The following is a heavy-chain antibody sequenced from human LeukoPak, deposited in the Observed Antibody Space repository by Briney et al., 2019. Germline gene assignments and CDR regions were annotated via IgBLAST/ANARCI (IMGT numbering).Heavy chain of an antibody. Sequence: GGSLRLSCAASGFTFSSYSMNWVRQAPGKGLEWVSSISSSSSYIYYADSVKGRFTISRDNAKNSLYLQMNSLRAEDTAVYYCARELSGSYYARYFDYWGQGTLVTVSS. V-gene: IGHV3-21*01. D-gene: IGHD1-26*01. J-gene: IGHJ4*02. CDR1: GFTFSSYS. CDR2: ISSSSSYI. CDR3: ARELSGSYYARYFDY.